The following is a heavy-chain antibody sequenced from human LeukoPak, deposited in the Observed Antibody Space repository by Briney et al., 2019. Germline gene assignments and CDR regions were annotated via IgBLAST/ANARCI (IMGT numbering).Heavy chain of an antibody. V-gene: IGHV3-21*01. J-gene: IGHJ4*02. CDR1: GFTFSTYN. CDR2: ISSSSSYI. CDR3: ARDTGLHPVAAPDY. D-gene: IGHD2-15*01. Sequence: GGSLRLSCAASGFTFSTYNMHWVRQAPGKGLEWVSSISSSSSYIYYADSVKGRFTISRDNAKNSLYLQMNSLRAEDTAVYYCARDTGLHPVAAPDYWGQGTLVTVSS.